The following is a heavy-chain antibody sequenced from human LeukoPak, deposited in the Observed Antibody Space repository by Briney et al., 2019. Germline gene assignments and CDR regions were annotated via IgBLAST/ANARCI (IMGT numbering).Heavy chain of an antibody. CDR2: INPSGGST. Sequence: ASVKVSCKASGYTFTSYYMHWVRQAPGQGLEWMGIINPSGGSTSYAQKFQGRVTMTRDTSTSTVYMELSSLRSEDAAVCYCARVFGPTDAFDIWGQGTMVTVSS. V-gene: IGHV1-46*01. D-gene: IGHD3-3*01. CDR1: GYTFTSYY. CDR3: ARVFGPTDAFDI. J-gene: IGHJ3*02.